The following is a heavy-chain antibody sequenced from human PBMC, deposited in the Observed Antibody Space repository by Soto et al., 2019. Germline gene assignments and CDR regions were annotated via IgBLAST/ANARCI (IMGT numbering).Heavy chain of an antibody. V-gene: IGHV4-39*01. CDR1: GGSISSRTYY. J-gene: IGHJ4*02. D-gene: IGHD5-18*01. CDR2: ISYSGST. Sequence: SETLSLTCTVSGGSISSRTYYSAWIRQPPGKGLEWIGSISYSGSTSHNLSLKSRTTISVDTSKNQFSLKLSSVTAADTAVYYCARQSYSFGPSNFDYWGQGTLVTVS. CDR3: ARQSYSFGPSNFDY.